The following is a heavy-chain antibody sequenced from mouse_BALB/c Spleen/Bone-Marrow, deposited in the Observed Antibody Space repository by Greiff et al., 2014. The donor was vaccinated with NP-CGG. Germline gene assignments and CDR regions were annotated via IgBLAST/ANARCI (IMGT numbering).Heavy chain of an antibody. J-gene: IGHJ1*01. Sequence: EVQLQQSGPELVKPGASMKISCKASGYSFTGYTMNWAKQSHGKNLEWIGLINPYNGGTTYNQYFKGKATLTVDRSSSTAYMELLSLTSEDSAVYYCASYYGSTWYFDVWGAGTTVTVSS. CDR3: ASYYGSTWYFDV. CDR1: GYSFTGYT. V-gene: IGHV1-18*01. CDR2: INPYNGGT. D-gene: IGHD1-1*01.